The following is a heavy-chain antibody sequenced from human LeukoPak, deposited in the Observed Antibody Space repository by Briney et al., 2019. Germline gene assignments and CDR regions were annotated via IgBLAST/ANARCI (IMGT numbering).Heavy chain of an antibody. D-gene: IGHD3-9*01. CDR2: ISRSTSYI. V-gene: IGHV3-21*01. CDR3: ARGYDFLTGYSDDGFDI. CDR1: GFTLSSYC. J-gene: IGHJ3*02. Sequence: GGSLRLSCAASGFTLSSYCMHWVRQAPGKGLEWVSSISRSTSYIYYADSVKGRFTISRDNAKNSLYLQMNSLRAEDTAVYYCARGYDFLTGYSDDGFDIWGQGTRVTVSS.